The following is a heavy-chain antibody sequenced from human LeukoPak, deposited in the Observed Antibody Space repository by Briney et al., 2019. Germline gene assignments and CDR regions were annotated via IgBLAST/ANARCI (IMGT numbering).Heavy chain of an antibody. D-gene: IGHD3-3*01. J-gene: IGHJ4*02. CDR2: IKLDGSEK. CDR1: GFTFGKYW. V-gene: IGHV3-7*03. Sequence: GGSLRLFCVACGFTFGKYWMSWVRQAPGKGLEWVANIKLDGSEKNYVVSVKGRFTISRDNTKNSLYLQMNSLRVEDTAVFYCARDQYDTWSRRGNFDSWGQGTLVIVSS. CDR3: ARDQYDTWSRRGNFDS.